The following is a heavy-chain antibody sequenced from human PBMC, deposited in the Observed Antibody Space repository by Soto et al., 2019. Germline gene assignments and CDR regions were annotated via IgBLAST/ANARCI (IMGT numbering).Heavy chain of an antibody. CDR1: GGSISSSSYF. CDR3: ASRTVIIFNAFDI. Sequence: SETLSLTCSVSGGSISSSSYFWGWIRQPPGKGLEWIGSIHYSGSTYYNPSLKSRVTISVDTSKNQFSLKLTSVTAADTAVYYCASRTVIIFNAFDIWGQGTMVTVSS. V-gene: IGHV4-39*01. D-gene: IGHD2-21*01. J-gene: IGHJ3*02. CDR2: IHYSGST.